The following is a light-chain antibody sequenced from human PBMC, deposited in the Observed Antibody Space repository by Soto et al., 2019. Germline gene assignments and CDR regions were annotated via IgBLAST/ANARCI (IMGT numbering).Light chain of an antibody. CDR2: DVN. Sequence: QSVLTQPASVSGSPGQSITISCSGPTSDIHDFNSISWYRHHPGKAPRLIVYDVNKRPSGISPRFSGSKSGLTASLTISGLQGEDEADYFCTSYTAKNTLVFGTGIKATVL. V-gene: IGLV2-14*01. CDR3: TSYTAKNTLV. J-gene: IGLJ1*01. CDR1: TSDIHDFNS.